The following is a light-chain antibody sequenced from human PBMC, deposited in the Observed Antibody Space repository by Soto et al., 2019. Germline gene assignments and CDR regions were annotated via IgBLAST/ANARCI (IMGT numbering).Light chain of an antibody. Sequence: EIVLTQSPGTLSLSPGERATLSCRASQSVSSNYLAWYQQKPGQAPRLRIYGASSRATGIPDRFSGSGSGTDFTLTISRLEPEDFAVYYCQHYGRSAYTFGQGTTLEIK. CDR3: QHYGRSAYT. CDR1: QSVSSNY. V-gene: IGKV3-20*01. CDR2: GAS. J-gene: IGKJ2*01.